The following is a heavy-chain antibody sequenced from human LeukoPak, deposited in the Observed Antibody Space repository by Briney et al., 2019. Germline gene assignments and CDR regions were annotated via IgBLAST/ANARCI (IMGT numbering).Heavy chain of an antibody. D-gene: IGHD2-15*01. J-gene: IGHJ4*02. Sequence: ASVKVSCKASGYTFTGFYIHWVRQAPGQGLEWMGWINPNSGDTNYAQKFQGRVTMTRDTSTSTVYMELSSLRSEDTAVYYCARGSKVVVVAATRRSWDYWGQGTLVTVSS. CDR3: ARGSKVVVVAATRRSWDY. V-gene: IGHV1-2*02. CDR1: GYTFTGFY. CDR2: INPNSGDT.